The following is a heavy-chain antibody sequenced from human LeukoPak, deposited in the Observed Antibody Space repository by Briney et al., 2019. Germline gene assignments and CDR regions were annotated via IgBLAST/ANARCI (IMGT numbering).Heavy chain of an antibody. CDR1: GFTFSSYA. V-gene: IGHV3-23*01. D-gene: IGHD2-15*01. CDR3: AKATCGSCYFIDY. CDR2: ISGSGFST. Sequence: GGSLRLSCAASGFTFSSYAMSWVRQAPAKGLEWVSTISGSGFSTYYADSVKGRFTISRDNSKNTLYLQMNSLRAEDTAVYYCAKATCGSCYFIDYWGQGTLVTVSS. J-gene: IGHJ4*02.